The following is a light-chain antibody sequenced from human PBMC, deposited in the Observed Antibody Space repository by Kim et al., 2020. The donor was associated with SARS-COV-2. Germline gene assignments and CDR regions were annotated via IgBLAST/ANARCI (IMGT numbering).Light chain of an antibody. CDR1: GGSIANNF. V-gene: IGLV6-57*01. CDR2: QDN. J-gene: IGLJ3*02. Sequence: NFMLTQPHSVSESPGKTVTISCTRSGGSIANNFVQWFQQRPGSSPTTLIYQDNQRPSGVPDRFSGSIDSSSNSASLTIFGLRTEDEADYYCQSDDHTNRWVLGGGTQLTVL. CDR3: QSDDHTNRWV.